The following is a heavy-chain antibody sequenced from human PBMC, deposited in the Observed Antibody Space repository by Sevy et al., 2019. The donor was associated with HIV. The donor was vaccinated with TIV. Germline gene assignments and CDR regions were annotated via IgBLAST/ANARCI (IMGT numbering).Heavy chain of an antibody. CDR3: ARAEWLRTGGFDY. D-gene: IGHD5-12*01. V-gene: IGHV3-33*01. Sequence: GGSLRLSCAASGFTFSSYGMHWVRQAPGKGLEWVAVIWYDGSNKYYADSVKGRFTISRDNSKNTLYLQMNSLRAEDTAVYCCARAEWLRTGGFDYWGQGTLVTVSS. J-gene: IGHJ4*02. CDR1: GFTFSSYG. CDR2: IWYDGSNK.